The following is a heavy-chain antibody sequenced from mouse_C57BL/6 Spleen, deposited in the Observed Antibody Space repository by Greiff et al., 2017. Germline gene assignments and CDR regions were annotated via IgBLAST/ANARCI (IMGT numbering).Heavy chain of an antibody. D-gene: IGHD2-1*01. CDR1: GYAFTNYL. V-gene: IGHV1-54*01. Sequence: QLQQSGAELVRPGTSVKVSCKASGYAFTNYLIEWVKQRPGQGLEWIGVINPGSGGTNYNEKFKGKATLTADKSSSTAYMQLSSLTSEDSAVYFCARGDYGNYWYFDVWGTGTTVTVSS. CDR2: INPGSGGT. J-gene: IGHJ1*03. CDR3: ARGDYGNYWYFDV.